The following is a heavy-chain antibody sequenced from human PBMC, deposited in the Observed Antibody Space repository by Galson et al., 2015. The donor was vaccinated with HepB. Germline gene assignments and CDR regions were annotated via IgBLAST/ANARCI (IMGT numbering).Heavy chain of an antibody. CDR1: GYTFSSYG. J-gene: IGHJ6*02. CDR3: SREGVVVIDDTIDYHNYGMDV. CDR2: ISVYNGNT. V-gene: IGHV1-18*01. Sequence: SVKVSCKASGYTFSSYGISWVRQAPGQGLEWMGWISVYNGNTNYAQNLQGRVTMTTDTSTSTAYMDLRSLRSDDTAVYYCSREGVVVIDDTIDYHNYGMDVWGQGTTVTVSS. D-gene: IGHD2-15*01.